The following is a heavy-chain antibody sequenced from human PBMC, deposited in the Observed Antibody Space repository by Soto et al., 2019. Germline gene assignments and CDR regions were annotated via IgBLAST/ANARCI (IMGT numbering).Heavy chain of an antibody. V-gene: IGHV3-23*01. CDR3: TRGGVGPTGSCDF. Sequence: VQVLESGGGLVQPGGSLRLSCSVSGFAFGGFTMTWVRQAPGKGLEWVSSISGSAARTYYADSVQGRFTISRDNSKSTLYLQMNSLRVEDTAEYYCTRGGVGPTGSCDFWGQGTLVAVSS. D-gene: IGHD6-13*01. J-gene: IGHJ4*02. CDR1: GFAFGGFT. CDR2: ISGSAART.